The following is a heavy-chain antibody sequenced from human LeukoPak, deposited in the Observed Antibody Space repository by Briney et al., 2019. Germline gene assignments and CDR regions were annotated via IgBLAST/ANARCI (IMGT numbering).Heavy chain of an antibody. CDR2: INHSGST. Sequence: SETLSLTCAVYGGSFSGYYWSWIRQPPGKGLEWIGEINHSGSTNYNPSLKSRVTISVDTSKNQFSLKLSSVTAADTAVYYCARGNRLIFDFWGQGTLVTVSS. CDR1: GGSFSGYY. V-gene: IGHV4-34*01. J-gene: IGHJ4*02. D-gene: IGHD1-14*01. CDR3: ARGNRLIFDF.